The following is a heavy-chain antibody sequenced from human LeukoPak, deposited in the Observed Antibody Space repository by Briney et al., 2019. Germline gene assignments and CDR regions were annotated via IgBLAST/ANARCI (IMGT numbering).Heavy chain of an antibody. CDR1: GSTFTDYY. CDR3: ARARWQLVPYFDS. Sequence: GASVKVSCKASGSTFTDYYMHWVRQAPGQGLEWMGWINPNSGGTNFAQKFQGRVAMTRDTSISTAYMELGSLRSDDTAVYYCARARWQLVPYFDSWGQGTLVTVSS. J-gene: IGHJ4*02. D-gene: IGHD6-6*01. V-gene: IGHV1-2*02. CDR2: INPNSGGT.